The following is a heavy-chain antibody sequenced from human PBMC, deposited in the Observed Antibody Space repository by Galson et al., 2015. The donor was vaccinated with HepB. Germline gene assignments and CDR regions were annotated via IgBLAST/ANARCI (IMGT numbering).Heavy chain of an antibody. CDR3: ARDWGTATFDY. D-gene: IGHD6-13*01. V-gene: IGHV3-48*03. J-gene: IGHJ4*02. CDR1: GFTFSSYE. CDR2: ISSSGSTI. Sequence: SLRLSCAASGFTFSSYEMNWVRQAPGKGLEWVSYISSSGSTIYYADSVKGRFTISRDNAKNSLYLQMNSLRAEDTAVYYCARDWGTATFDYWGQGTLVTVSS.